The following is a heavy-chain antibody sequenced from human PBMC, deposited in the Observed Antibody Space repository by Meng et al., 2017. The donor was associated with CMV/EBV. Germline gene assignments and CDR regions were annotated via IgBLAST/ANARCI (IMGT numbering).Heavy chain of an antibody. D-gene: IGHD3-10*01. Sequence: GGSLRLSCAASRFTFSSYGMHWVRQAPGKGLEWVAFIRYDGSNKYYADSVKGRFTISRDNSKNTLYLQMNSLRAEDTAVYYCAKEYYYGSGSDAIYYYGMDVWGQGTTVTVSS. V-gene: IGHV3-30*02. CDR2: IRYDGSNK. J-gene: IGHJ6*02. CDR3: AKEYYYGSGSDAIYYYGMDV. CDR1: RFTFSSYG.